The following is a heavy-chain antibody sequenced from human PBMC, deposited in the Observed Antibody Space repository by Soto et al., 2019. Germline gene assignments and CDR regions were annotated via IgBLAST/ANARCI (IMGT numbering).Heavy chain of an antibody. V-gene: IGHV5-51*01. CDR2: IYPGDSDT. CDR1: GYSFTNYW. D-gene: IGHD2-8*01. CDR3: ASALMSTNAYYYRMDV. Sequence: SLKISCKGSGYSFTNYWIGWVRQMPGKGLEWMGIIYPGDSDTRYSPSFRGQVTISVDKSISTAYLQWSSLKASDTAMYYCASALMSTNAYYYRMDVWGQGTTVTVSS. J-gene: IGHJ6*02.